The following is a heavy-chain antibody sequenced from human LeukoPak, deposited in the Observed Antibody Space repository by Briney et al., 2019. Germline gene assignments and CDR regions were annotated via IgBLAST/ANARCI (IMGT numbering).Heavy chain of an antibody. D-gene: IGHD5-24*01. CDR1: GGSISSYY. CDR2: IYYSGST. J-gene: IGHJ6*03. CDR3: AREGRYRYGYNEYHSYMDI. V-gene: IGHV4-59*01. Sequence: PSETLSLTCTVSGGSISSYYWSWIRQPPGKGLEWIGSIYYSGSTYSNPSLKSRVTISGDTSENRFSLKLSSVTAAETAVYYCAREGRYRYGYNEYHSYMDIWGKGTTVTVSS.